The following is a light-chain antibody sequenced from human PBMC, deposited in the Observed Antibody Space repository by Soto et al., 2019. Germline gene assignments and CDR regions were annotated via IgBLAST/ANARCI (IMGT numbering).Light chain of an antibody. CDR3: CSYAGSSTHVV. J-gene: IGLJ2*01. CDR1: SNDVGNYNL. CDR2: EVN. Sequence: QSALTQPASVSGSPGQSTTISCIGTSNDVGNYNLVSWYQRHPGKAPKLVIYEVNKRPSGVSNRFSGSKSDNTASLTISGLQAEDEADYYCCSYAGSSTHVVFGGGTKLTVL. V-gene: IGLV2-23*02.